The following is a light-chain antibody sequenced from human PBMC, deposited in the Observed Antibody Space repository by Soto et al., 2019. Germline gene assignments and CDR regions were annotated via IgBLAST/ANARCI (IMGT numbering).Light chain of an antibody. V-gene: IGKV3-20*01. Sequence: EIVLTQSPGTLSLSPGERATLSCRASQSVSSTYLAWYQQKPGQPPRLLIFDASNRATGIPDRFSGSGSGTEFTLTISSPEPEDFAVYYCQQYGRSPPSWTFGQGTKVEIK. CDR3: QQYGRSPPSWT. CDR1: QSVSSTY. CDR2: DAS. J-gene: IGKJ1*01.